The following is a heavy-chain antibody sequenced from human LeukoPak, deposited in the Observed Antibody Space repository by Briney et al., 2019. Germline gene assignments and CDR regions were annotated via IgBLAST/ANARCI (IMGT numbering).Heavy chain of an antibody. CDR3: ARGDYDIYDY. J-gene: IGHJ4*02. D-gene: IGHD3-9*01. CDR1: GYTFTSYW. V-gene: IGHV5-10-1*01. Sequence: GESLKISCKGSGYTFTSYWISWVPQMPGKGLEWMGRIDPSDSYTNYTPSFQGHVTISADKSISTASLQWSSLKASDTAMYYCARGDYDIYDYWGQGTLVTVSS. CDR2: IDPSDSYT.